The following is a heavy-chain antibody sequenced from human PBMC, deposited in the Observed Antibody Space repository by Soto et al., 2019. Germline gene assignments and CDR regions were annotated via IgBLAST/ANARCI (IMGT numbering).Heavy chain of an antibody. J-gene: IGHJ3*02. D-gene: IGHD2-15*01. V-gene: IGHV1-8*01. Sequence: GASVKVSCKASGYTFTSYDINWVRQATGQGLEWMGWMNPNSGNTGYAQKFQGRVTMTRNTSISTAYMELSSLRSEDTAVYYCARDSSYTRGALDAFDIWGQGTMVTVSS. CDR3: ARDSSYTRGALDAFDI. CDR2: MNPNSGNT. CDR1: GYTFTSYD.